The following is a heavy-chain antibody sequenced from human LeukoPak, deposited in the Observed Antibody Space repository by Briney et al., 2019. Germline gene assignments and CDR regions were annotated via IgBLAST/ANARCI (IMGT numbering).Heavy chain of an antibody. V-gene: IGHV4-61*02. CDR2: IYTSGST. J-gene: IGHJ5*02. D-gene: IGHD5-24*01. Sequence: PSQTLSLTCTVSGGSISSGSYYWSWIRQPAGKGLEWIGRIYTSGSTNYNPSLKSRVTISVDTSKNQFSLKLSSVTAADTAVYYCARRRRPYKLTDNWFDPWGQGTLVTVSS. CDR3: ARRRRPYKLTDNWFDP. CDR1: GGSISSGSYY.